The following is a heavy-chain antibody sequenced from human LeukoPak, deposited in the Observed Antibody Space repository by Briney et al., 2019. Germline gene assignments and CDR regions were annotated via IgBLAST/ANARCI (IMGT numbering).Heavy chain of an antibody. CDR1: GYTLIELS. V-gene: IGHV1-2*02. CDR3: ARVGRFLEWLLEFDY. CDR2: INPNSGGT. D-gene: IGHD3-3*01. J-gene: IGHJ4*02. Sequence: ASVKVSCKVSGYTLIELSMHWVRQAPGQGLEWMGWINPNSGGTNYAQKFQGRVTMTRDTSISTAYMELSRLRSDDTAVYYCARVGRFLEWLLEFDYWGQGTLVTVSS.